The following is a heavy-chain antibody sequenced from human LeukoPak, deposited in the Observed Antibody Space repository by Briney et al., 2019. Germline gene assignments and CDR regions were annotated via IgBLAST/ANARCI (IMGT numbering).Heavy chain of an antibody. V-gene: IGHV3-48*01. CDR1: GVTFSSYS. CDR2: ISSSRSPI. J-gene: IGHJ4*02. D-gene: IGHD6-19*01. CDR3: ARRSGIAVAGAFDY. Sequence: GGSLRLSCAASGVTFSSYSMNWVRQAPGKGLEWVAYISSSRSPIYYADSLKGRFTISRDNAKNSLFLQIDSLRAEDTAVYYCARRSGIAVAGAFDYWGQGTLVTVSS.